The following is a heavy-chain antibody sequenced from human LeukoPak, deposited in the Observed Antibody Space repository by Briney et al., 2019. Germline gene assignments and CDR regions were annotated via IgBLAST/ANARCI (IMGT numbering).Heavy chain of an antibody. CDR1: GASFSTNY. V-gene: IGHV4-34*01. CDR3: ARYCGSENYCISY. CDR2: INHSGTI. J-gene: IGHJ4*02. D-gene: IGHD3-10*01. Sequence: PSETLSLTCAVYGASFSTNYWIWIRQPPGKGLEWIGEINHSGTITYKPSLKSRLTISAGTSKNHFSLKLGSVTAADTAVYYCARYCGSENYCISYWGQGTLVTVSS.